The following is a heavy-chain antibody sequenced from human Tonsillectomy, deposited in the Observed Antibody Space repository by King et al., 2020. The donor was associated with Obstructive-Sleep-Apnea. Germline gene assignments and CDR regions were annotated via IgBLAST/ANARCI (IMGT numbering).Heavy chain of an antibody. J-gene: IGHJ4*02. CDR1: GDSISSSSYN. D-gene: IGHD2-21*02. V-gene: IGHV4-39*06. Sequence: LQLQESGPGLLKPAEILSLTCTVTGDSISSSSYNWGWIRQPPGKGPEWIGSISYSGSTFYNLSLESRVSISVATAKDQFPLKFNSVTAADTAIYYCAREVTAPPYYFDLWGQGTLVTVSS. CDR3: AREVTAPPYYFDL. CDR2: ISYSGST.